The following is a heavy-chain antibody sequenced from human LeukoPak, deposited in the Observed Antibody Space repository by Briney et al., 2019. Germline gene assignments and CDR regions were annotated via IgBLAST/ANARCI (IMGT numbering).Heavy chain of an antibody. CDR3: ARGGYYDFWNGETNWFDP. CDR1: GYTFTSYD. Sequence: ASVKVSCKASGYTFTSYDINWVRQATGQGLEWMGWMNPNSGNTGYAQKFQGRVTITRNTSISTAYMELSSLRAEDTAVYYCARGGYYDFWNGETNWFDPWGQGTLVTVSS. D-gene: IGHD3-3*01. CDR2: MNPNSGNT. V-gene: IGHV1-8*03. J-gene: IGHJ5*02.